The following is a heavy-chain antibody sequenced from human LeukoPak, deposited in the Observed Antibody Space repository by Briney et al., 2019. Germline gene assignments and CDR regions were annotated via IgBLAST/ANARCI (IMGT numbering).Heavy chain of an antibody. CDR2: ISAYNGNT. Sequence: GASVKVSCKASGYTFTSYGISWVRQAPGQGLEWMGWISAYNGNTNYAQKLQGRVTMTTDTSTSTAYMELRSLRSDDTAVYYCARDGNYYASGHYFAYWGQGTLVTVSS. CDR1: GYTFTSYG. D-gene: IGHD3-10*01. CDR3: ARDGNYYASGHYFAY. V-gene: IGHV1-18*01. J-gene: IGHJ4*02.